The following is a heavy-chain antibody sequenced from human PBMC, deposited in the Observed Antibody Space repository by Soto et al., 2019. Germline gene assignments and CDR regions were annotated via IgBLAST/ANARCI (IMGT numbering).Heavy chain of an antibody. D-gene: IGHD6-19*01. J-gene: IGHJ4*02. Sequence: QLQLQESGSGLVKPSQTLSLTCAVSGGSISCGGYSWSWLRQPPGKGLEWIGYIYHRSTYYNPSLNSRVTISVDRSKIQFSLKLSSVTAEDTAVYYCASSRIAVALGYWGQGTIVTVTS. CDR1: GGSISCGGYS. V-gene: IGHV4-30-2*01. CDR2: IYHRST. CDR3: ASSRIAVALGY.